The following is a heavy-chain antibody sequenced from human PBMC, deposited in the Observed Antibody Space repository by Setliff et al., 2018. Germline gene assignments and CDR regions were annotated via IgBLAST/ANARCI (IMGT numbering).Heavy chain of an antibody. D-gene: IGHD6-13*01. CDR1: GGSISSGDYY. V-gene: IGHV4-39*07. Sequence: SETLSLTCTVSGGSISSGDYYWSWIRQPPGKGLEWIGSIYHSGSTYYNPSLKSRVTISVDTSKNQFSLKLSSVTAADTAVYYCARGGGSSWYGFDYWGQGTLVTVSS. CDR2: IYHSGST. CDR3: ARGGGSSWYGFDY. J-gene: IGHJ4*02.